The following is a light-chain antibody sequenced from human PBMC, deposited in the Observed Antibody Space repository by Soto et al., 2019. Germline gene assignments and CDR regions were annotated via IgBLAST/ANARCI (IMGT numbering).Light chain of an antibody. CDR3: QQYGSSGT. CDR1: QSASRH. CDR2: DTS. J-gene: IGKJ1*01. V-gene: IGKV3-20*01. Sequence: MLTLSPATLSLSPGEIATLSCRAIQSASRHLAWYQQKPGQAPRLLIYDTSTRATGIPARFSGSGSGTETTLTISRLEPEYFAVYYCQQYGSSGTFGQGTKV.